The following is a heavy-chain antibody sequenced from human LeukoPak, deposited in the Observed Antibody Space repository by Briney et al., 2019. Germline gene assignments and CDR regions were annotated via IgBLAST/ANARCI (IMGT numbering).Heavy chain of an antibody. CDR3: ARQDYYDSSGYPY. J-gene: IGHJ4*02. V-gene: IGHV4-30-2*01. D-gene: IGHD3-22*01. Sequence: SETLSLTCTVSGGSISSGGYYWSWIRQPPGKGLEWIGYIYHSGSTYYNPSLKSRVTISVDRSKNQFSLKLSSVTAADTAVYYCARQDYYDSSGYPYWGQGTLVTVSS. CDR2: IYHSGST. CDR1: GGSISSGGYY.